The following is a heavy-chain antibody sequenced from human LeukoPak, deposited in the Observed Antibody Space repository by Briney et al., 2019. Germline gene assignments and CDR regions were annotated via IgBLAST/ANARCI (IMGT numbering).Heavy chain of an antibody. CDR1: GFTFSSYG. Sequence: GMSLRLSCAASGFTFSSYGMHWVRQAPGKGLEWVAVISYDGSNKYYADSVKGRFTISRDNSKNTLYLQMNSLRAEDTAVYYCAKGGGGKGYYFDYWGQGTLVTVSS. V-gene: IGHV3-30*18. CDR2: ISYDGSNK. D-gene: IGHD4-23*01. CDR3: AKGGGGKGYYFDY. J-gene: IGHJ4*02.